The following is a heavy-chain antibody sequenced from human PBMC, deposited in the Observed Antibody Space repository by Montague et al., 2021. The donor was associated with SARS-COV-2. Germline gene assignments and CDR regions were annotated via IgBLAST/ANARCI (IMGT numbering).Heavy chain of an antibody. CDR1: GASISAYY. CDR3: ARGGSGRDYFDY. J-gene: IGHJ4*02. V-gene: IGHV4-59*01. CDR2: IYHTGDT. D-gene: IGHD3-10*01. Sequence: SETLSLTCAVSGASISAYYWSWTRQSPGKGLEWIGYIYHTGDTDXNPSLKSRLTMSADTSKNQFSLRLNYVTPADTAIYYCARGGSGRDYFDYWGQGTLVTVSS.